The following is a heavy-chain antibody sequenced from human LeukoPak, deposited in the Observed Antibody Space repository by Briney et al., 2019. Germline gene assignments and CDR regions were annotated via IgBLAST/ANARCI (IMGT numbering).Heavy chain of an antibody. D-gene: IGHD5-18*01. CDR3: AKDIYSYGELDH. CDR1: GVTFSNYG. J-gene: IGHJ4*02. Sequence: PGGSLRLSCAASGVTFSNYGMHWVRQAPGKGLEWVAFIRYDARNIYYADSVKGRFTISRDNSKKTLYLQMNSLRAEDTAFYYCAKDIYSYGELDHWGQGTLVIVSS. V-gene: IGHV3-30*02. CDR2: IRYDARNI.